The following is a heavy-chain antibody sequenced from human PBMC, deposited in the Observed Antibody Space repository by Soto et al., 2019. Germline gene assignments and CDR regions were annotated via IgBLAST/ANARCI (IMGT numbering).Heavy chain of an antibody. CDR1: GFSVSARGVG. CDR3: AHSPWGAAPDY. CDR2: IYWNDDK. D-gene: IGHD3-16*01. V-gene: IGHV2-5*01. J-gene: IGHJ4*02. Sequence: SGPTLVNPTQTLTLTCALSGFSVSARGVGVGWIRQPPGKAMEWLAIIYWNDDKLYRPSLQSRLTITTDTSKNQVVLTMPNMDPVDTATYYCAHSPWGAAPDYWGQGTPVTVSS.